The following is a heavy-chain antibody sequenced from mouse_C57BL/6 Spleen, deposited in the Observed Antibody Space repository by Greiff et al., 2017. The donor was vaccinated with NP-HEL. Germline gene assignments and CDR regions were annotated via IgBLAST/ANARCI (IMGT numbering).Heavy chain of an antibody. J-gene: IGHJ3*01. D-gene: IGHD2-4*01. CDR3: ASYDYDEGWCAY. Sequence: QVQLQQPVAELVKPGASVKLSCKASGYTFNSYWITWVKQRPGQGLEWIGDIYPGSGSTNYNEKFKSKATLTVDTSSSTAYMQLSSLTSEDSAVYYCASYDYDEGWCAYWGQGTLVTVSA. CDR2: IYPGSGST. V-gene: IGHV1-55*01. CDR1: GYTFNSYW.